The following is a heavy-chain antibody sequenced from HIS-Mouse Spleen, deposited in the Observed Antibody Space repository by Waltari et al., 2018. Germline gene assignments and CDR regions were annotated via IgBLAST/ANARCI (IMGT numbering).Heavy chain of an antibody. CDR3: AREGSFYYFDY. CDR2: ISYDGSNK. D-gene: IGHD6-13*01. CDR1: GFTFSSYA. J-gene: IGHJ4*02. Sequence: QVQLVESGGGVVQPGRSLRLSGAASGFTFSSYAMHWVRQAPGKGLEWVAVISYDGSNKYYADSVKGRFTISRDNSKNTLYLQMNSLRAEDTAVYYCAREGSFYYFDYWGQGTLVTVSS. V-gene: IGHV3-30-3*01.